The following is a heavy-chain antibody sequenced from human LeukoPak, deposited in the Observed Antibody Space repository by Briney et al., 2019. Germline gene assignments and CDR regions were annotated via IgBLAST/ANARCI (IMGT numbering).Heavy chain of an antibody. Sequence: SETLSLTCTVSGGSISSYYRSWIRQPPGKGLEWIGYIYYSGSTNYNPSLKSRVTISVDTSKNQFSLKLSSVTAADTAVYYCAKVAAAEGRYFDYWGQGTLVTVSS. CDR2: IYYSGST. V-gene: IGHV4-59*08. J-gene: IGHJ4*02. CDR3: AKVAAAEGRYFDY. D-gene: IGHD6-13*01. CDR1: GGSISSYY.